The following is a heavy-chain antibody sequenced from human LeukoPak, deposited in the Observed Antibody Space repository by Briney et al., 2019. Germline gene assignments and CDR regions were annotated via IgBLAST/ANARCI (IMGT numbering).Heavy chain of an antibody. J-gene: IGHJ6*03. V-gene: IGHV3-53*01. Sequence: GRSLRLSCAASGLTVSFNYISWVRQAPGERLEWISFIYSGGSTYYADSVKGRFTISRDDSKNTLYLQMNSLRAEDTAIYYCARAQWRTYSYYYMDVWGKGTTVTVSS. CDR2: IYSGGST. CDR1: GLTVSFNY. CDR3: ARAQWRTYSYYYMDV. D-gene: IGHD6-19*01.